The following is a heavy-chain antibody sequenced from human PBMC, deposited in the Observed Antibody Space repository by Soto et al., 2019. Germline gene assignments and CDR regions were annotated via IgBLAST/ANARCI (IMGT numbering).Heavy chain of an antibody. CDR2: IWYDGSNK. CDR1: GFTFSSYG. J-gene: IGHJ6*02. Sequence: QVQLVESGGGVVQPGRSLRLSCAASGFTFSSYGMHWVRQAPGKGLEWVAVIWYDGSNKYYADSMKGRFTISRDNSKNTPYLQMNSLRAEDMAVYYCARDHGGSDPRYYYYYGMGVWGQGTTVTVSS. V-gene: IGHV3-33*01. CDR3: ARDHGGSDPRYYYYYGMGV. D-gene: IGHD1-26*01.